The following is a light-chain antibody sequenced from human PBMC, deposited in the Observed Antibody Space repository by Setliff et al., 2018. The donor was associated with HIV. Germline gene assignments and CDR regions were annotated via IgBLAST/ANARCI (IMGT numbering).Light chain of an antibody. Sequence: QSALTQPASVSGSPGQSITISCTGTSSDVGAYNYVSWYQQHPGTAPKLIIYDATKRPSGVSNRFSGSKSGNTASLTISGLQAEDEADYYCCSYAGSSTVVFGGGTKVTVL. J-gene: IGLJ2*01. V-gene: IGLV2-23*01. CDR2: DAT. CDR1: SSDVGAYNY. CDR3: CSYAGSSTVV.